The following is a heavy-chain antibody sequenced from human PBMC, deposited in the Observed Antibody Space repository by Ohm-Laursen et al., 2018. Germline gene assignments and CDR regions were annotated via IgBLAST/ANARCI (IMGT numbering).Heavy chain of an antibody. CDR2: MNPNSGNT. Sequence: GASVKVSCKASGYTFTSYDINWVRRATGQGLEWMGWMNPNSGNTGYAQKFQGRVTMTRNTSISTAYMELSSLRSEDTAVYYCARGQEPLFSGSFLFDYWGQGTLVTVSS. CDR1: GYTFTSYD. J-gene: IGHJ4*02. D-gene: IGHD1-26*01. V-gene: IGHV1-8*01. CDR3: ARGQEPLFSGSFLFDY.